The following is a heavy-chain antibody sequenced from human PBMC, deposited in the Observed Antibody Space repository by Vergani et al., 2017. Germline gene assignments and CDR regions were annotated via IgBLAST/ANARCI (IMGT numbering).Heavy chain of an antibody. J-gene: IGHJ4*02. V-gene: IGHV3-30*03. CDR1: GFTSSYYG. D-gene: IGHD6-6*01. CDR2: ISYDGTQK. Sequence: QVHLVESGGGVVQPGRSLRLSCVVSGFTSSYYGMHWVRQAPGKGLEWVAVISYDGTQKYYADSVKGRFTISRDNAKNSLYLQMNSLRAEDTAVYYCAREPSIAARHFDYWGQGTLVTVSS. CDR3: AREPSIAARHFDY.